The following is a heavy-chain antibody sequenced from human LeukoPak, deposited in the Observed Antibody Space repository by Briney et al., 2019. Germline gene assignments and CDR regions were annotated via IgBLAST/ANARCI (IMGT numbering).Heavy chain of an antibody. CDR1: GGSFSGYY. CDR3: ARDKDYFDSGGAFDI. Sequence: SGTLSLTCAVYGGSFSGYYWSWIRQPPGKGLEWIGEINHSGSTNYNPSLKSRVAMSVDTSKNQFSLKLSSVTAADTAVYYCARDKDYFDSGGAFDIWGQGTMVTVSS. J-gene: IGHJ3*02. V-gene: IGHV4-34*01. CDR2: INHSGST. D-gene: IGHD3-22*01.